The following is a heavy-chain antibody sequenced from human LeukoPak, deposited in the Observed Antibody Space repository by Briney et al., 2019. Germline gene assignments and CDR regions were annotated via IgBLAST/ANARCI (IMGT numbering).Heavy chain of an antibody. J-gene: IGHJ2*01. V-gene: IGHV4-30-4*01. CDR1: GGSISSGDYY. CDR2: IYYSGST. Sequence: PSQTLSLTCTVSGGSISSGDYYWSWIRQPPGKGLEWIGYIYYSGSTYYNPSLKSRVTISVDTSKNQFSLKLSSVTAADTAVYYCARDSSGPCGGDCRWYFDLWGRGTLVTVSS. CDR3: ARDSSGPCGGDCRWYFDL. D-gene: IGHD2-21*02.